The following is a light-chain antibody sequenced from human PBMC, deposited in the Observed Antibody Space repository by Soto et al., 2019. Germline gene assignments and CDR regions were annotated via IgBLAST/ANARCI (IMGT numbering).Light chain of an antibody. CDR3: DQYDNLPSLT. J-gene: IGKJ4*01. CDR2: DAS. Sequence: DIQMTQSPSSLSASVGDRVTITCQASQDISNYLNWYQQKPGKAPKLLIYDASNLETGVPSRFSGSGSGTYFTFTISRLQLEDIATQYWDQYDNLPSLTFGGGTMVEIK. V-gene: IGKV1-33*01. CDR1: QDISNY.